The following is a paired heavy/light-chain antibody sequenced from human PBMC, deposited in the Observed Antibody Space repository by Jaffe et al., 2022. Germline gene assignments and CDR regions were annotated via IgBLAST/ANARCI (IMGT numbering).Heavy chain of an antibody. Sequence: EVQLVESGGGVVRPGGSLRLSCAASGFTFDDYGMSWVRQAPGKGLEWVSGINWNGGSTGYADSVKGRFTISRDNAKNSLYLQMNSLRAEDTALYHCARAAPPPYSSGWSGYYYMDVWGKGTTVTVSS. CDR1: GFTFDDYG. J-gene: IGHJ6*03. V-gene: IGHV3-20*01. CDR3: ARAAPPPYSSGWSGYYYMDV. D-gene: IGHD6-19*01. CDR2: INWNGGST.
Light chain of an antibody. Sequence: DIVMTQSPDSLAVSLGERATINCKSSQSVLYSSNNKNYLAWYQQKPGQPPKLLIYWASTRESGVPDRFSGSGSGTDFTLTISSLQAEDVAVYYCQQYYSTPPHFGGGTKVEIK. CDR3: QQYYSTPPH. V-gene: IGKV4-1*01. CDR2: WAS. J-gene: IGKJ4*01. CDR1: QSVLYSSNNKNY.